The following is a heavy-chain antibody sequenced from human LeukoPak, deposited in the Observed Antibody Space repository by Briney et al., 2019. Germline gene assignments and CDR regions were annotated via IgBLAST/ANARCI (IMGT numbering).Heavy chain of an antibody. CDR1: GGSFSGYY. Sequence: PSETLSLTCAVYGGSFSGYYWSWIRQPPGKGLEWIGEINHSGSTNYNPSLKSRVTISVDPSKNPFSLKLSSVTAADTAVYYCARRGRIQLWLMFDYWGQGTLVTVSS. CDR3: ARRGRIQLWLMFDY. V-gene: IGHV4-34*01. J-gene: IGHJ4*02. D-gene: IGHD5-18*01. CDR2: INHSGST.